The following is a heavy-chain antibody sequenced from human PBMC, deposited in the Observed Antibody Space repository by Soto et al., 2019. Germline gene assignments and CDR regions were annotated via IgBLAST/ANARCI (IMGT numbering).Heavy chain of an antibody. D-gene: IGHD3-3*01. Sequence: EVQLAESGGGFVEPGGSRGLSFVVSGFSLSRAWMDWVRQVPGKGLVWVSRINKDATTTYADSVKGRFTISRDTAKNTLYLQMNSLRAEDTALYYCAREDFWSFAWGQGTLVTVSS. CDR2: INKDATT. CDR1: GFSLSRAW. J-gene: IGHJ5*02. CDR3: AREDFWSFA. V-gene: IGHV3-74*01.